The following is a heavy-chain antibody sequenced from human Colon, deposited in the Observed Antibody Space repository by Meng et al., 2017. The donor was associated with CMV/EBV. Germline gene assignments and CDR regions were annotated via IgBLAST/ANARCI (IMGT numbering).Heavy chain of an antibody. CDR3: AKYRANCSSTRCYTQPLDY. CDR1: GFTFDDYA. D-gene: IGHD2-2*01. J-gene: IGHJ4*02. V-gene: IGHV3-9*03. Sequence: GGSLRLSCAASGFTFDDYAMHWVRQAPGKGLEWVSGISWNGGSIGYADSVKGRFTISRDNAKNTLYLQMNSMRAEDMALYYCAKYRANCSSTRCYTQPLDYWGQGTLVTVSS. CDR2: ISWNGGSI.